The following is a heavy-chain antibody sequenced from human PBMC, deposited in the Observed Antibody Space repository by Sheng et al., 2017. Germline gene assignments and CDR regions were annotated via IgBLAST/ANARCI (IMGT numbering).Heavy chain of an antibody. J-gene: IGHJ4*02. D-gene: IGHD5-12*01. V-gene: IGHV4-39*01. Sequence: QLQESGPGLVKPSETLSLTCTVSVAPSAVVVTTGAGSASPREGLEWIGSXIIVGALLQPVLKSRVTISVDTSKNQFSLKLSSVTAADTAVYYCAVYGGYDYFDYWGQGTLVT. CDR3: AVYGGYDYFDY. CDR2: XIIVGA. CDR1: VAPSAVVVTT.